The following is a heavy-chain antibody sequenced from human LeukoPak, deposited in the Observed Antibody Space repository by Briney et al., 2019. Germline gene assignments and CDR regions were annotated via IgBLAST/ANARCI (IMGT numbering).Heavy chain of an antibody. D-gene: IGHD3-22*01. CDR3: ARSYYYDSSGYYYTPYYYYYGMDV. CDR2: ISGSGGST. CDR1: GGSISSYY. V-gene: IGHV3-23*01. J-gene: IGHJ6*02. Sequence: ETLSLTCTVSGGSISSYYWSWIRQPPGKGLEWVSAISGSGGSTYYADSVKGRFTISRDNSKNTLYLQMNSLRAEDTAVYYCARSYYYDSSGYYYTPYYYYYGMDVWGQGTTVTVSS.